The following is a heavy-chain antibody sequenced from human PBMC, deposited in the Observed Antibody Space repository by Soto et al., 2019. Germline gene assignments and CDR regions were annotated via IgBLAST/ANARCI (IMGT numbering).Heavy chain of an antibody. D-gene: IGHD3-16*01. V-gene: IGHV1-18*04. CDR3: ARDSPRLGIGWNGFDP. CDR1: GYTFTFYG. Sequence: QIQLVQSGAEVKKPGASVKVSCKASGYTFTFYGISWVRQAPGRGLEWMGWISGYNGTTKYAQKLRGRVSMTTDTSTSTAYMELRSLRYDDTAVYYCARDSPRLGIGWNGFDPWCQGTLVTVSS. J-gene: IGHJ5*02. CDR2: ISGYNGTT.